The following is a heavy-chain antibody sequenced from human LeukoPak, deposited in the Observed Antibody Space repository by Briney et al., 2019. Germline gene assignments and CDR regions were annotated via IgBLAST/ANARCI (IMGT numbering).Heavy chain of an antibody. D-gene: IGHD2-15*01. J-gene: IGHJ6*03. V-gene: IGHV3-21*01. CDR2: ISSSSSYI. CDR1: GFTFSSYW. Sequence: GGSLRLSCAASGFTFSSYWMDWVHQAPGKGLEWVSSISSSSSYIYYADSVKGRFTISRDNAKNSLYLQMNSLRAEDTAVYYCARYSEKGLWYYYYYMDVWGKGTTVTVSS. CDR3: ARYSEKGLWYYYYYMDV.